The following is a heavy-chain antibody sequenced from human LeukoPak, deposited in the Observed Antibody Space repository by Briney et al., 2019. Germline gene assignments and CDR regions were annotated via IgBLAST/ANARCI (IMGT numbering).Heavy chain of an antibody. D-gene: IGHD1-1*01. V-gene: IGHV4-59*01. CDR2: SYHRGST. CDR1: GGSISNYY. CDR3: TRDRELGY. J-gene: IGHJ4*02. Sequence: SETLSLTCTVSGGSISNYYWGWIRQSPGKGLEWIGWSYHRGSTSYNPSLKSRVAISVDTSKNQFSLKVSSVTAADTAFYYCTRDRELGYWGQGTLVIVSS.